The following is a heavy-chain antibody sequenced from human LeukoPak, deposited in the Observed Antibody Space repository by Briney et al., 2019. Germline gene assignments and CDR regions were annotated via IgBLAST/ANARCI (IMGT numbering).Heavy chain of an antibody. Sequence: GGSLRLSCAASGFTVSSNYMSWVRQAPGKGLEWVSVIYSGGSTYCADSVKGRFTTSRDNSKNTLYPQMNSLRAEDTAVYYCASSLYGDSPFDYWGQGTLVTVSS. J-gene: IGHJ4*02. CDR1: GFTVSSNY. V-gene: IGHV3-53*01. CDR2: IYSGGST. CDR3: ASSLYGDSPFDY. D-gene: IGHD4-17*01.